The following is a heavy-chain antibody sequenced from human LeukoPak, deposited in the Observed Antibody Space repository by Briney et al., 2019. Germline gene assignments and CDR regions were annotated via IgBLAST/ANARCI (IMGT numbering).Heavy chain of an antibody. CDR2: MYNNGNT. D-gene: IGHD4-17*01. CDR3: ARVGGDRAAY. CDR1: GFSVSSKY. J-gene: IGHJ4*02. V-gene: IGHV3-53*01. Sequence: GGSLRLSCAASGFSVSSKYMSWVRQAPGKGLEWVSVMYNNGNTHYADSVKGRFTISRDNAKNTLYLQMNSLRPEDTAVYYCARVGGDRAAYWGQGTLVTVSS.